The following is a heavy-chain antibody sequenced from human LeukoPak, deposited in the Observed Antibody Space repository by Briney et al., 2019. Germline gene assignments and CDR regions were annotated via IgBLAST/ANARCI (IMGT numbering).Heavy chain of an antibody. CDR3: ASLDDPSGWFDP. D-gene: IGHD5-24*01. Sequence: SETLSLTCTVSGGSISSYYWSWIRQPPGKGLEWIGSIYYSGSTYYNPSLKSRVTISVDTSKNQFSLKLSSVTAADTAVYYCASLDDPSGWFDPWGQGTLVTVSS. V-gene: IGHV4-59*12. J-gene: IGHJ5*02. CDR1: GGSISSYY. CDR2: IYYSGST.